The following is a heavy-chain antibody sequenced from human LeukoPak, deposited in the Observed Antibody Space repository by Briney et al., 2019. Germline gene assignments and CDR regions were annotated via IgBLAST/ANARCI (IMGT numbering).Heavy chain of an antibody. J-gene: IGHJ4*02. CDR3: ARDRWLTPHY. CDR2: ISSSGSTI. V-gene: IGHV3-11*01. Sequence: PGGSLRLSCAASGFIFSDYYMSWIRQAPGKGLEWVSYISSSGSTIYYADSVKGRFTISRDNAKNSLYLHMNSLRVEDTAAYYCARDRWLTPHYWGQGTLVTVSS. D-gene: IGHD5-24*01. CDR1: GFIFSDYY.